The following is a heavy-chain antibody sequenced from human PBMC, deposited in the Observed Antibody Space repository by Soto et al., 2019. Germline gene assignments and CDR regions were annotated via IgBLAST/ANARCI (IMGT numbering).Heavy chain of an antibody. Sequence: GASVKVSCKASGYTFTSYGISWVRQAPGRGLEWMGWISAYNGNTNYAQKLQGRVTMTTDTSTSTAYMELRSLRSDDTAVYYCARDQNFWSGYFLGPNQNWFDPWGQGTLVTVSS. D-gene: IGHD3-3*01. CDR3: ARDQNFWSGYFLGPNQNWFDP. J-gene: IGHJ5*02. CDR1: GYTFTSYG. CDR2: ISAYNGNT. V-gene: IGHV1-18*01.